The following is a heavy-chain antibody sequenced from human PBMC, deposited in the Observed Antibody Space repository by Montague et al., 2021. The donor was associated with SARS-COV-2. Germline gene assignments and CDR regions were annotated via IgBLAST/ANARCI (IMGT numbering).Heavy chain of an antibody. CDR3: ARLLRSCSNGVCRTYYYYAMDV. D-gene: IGHD2-8*01. J-gene: IGHJ6*02. CDR1: GGSISGYY. Sequence: SETLSLTCTVSGGSISGYYWGWIRQSPGKGLEWTGYIYYSGSTXXXPXXXXRVPLSLDRSKTQVSLRLSFVTPAHTAVYYCARLLRSCSNGVCRTYYYYAMDVWGQGTTVTVSS. V-gene: IGHV4-59*01. CDR2: IYYSGST.